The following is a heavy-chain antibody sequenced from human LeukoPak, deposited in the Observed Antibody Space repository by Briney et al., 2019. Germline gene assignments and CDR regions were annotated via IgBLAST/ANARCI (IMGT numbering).Heavy chain of an antibody. CDR1: GFTFSSYA. CDR2: ISYDGSNK. J-gene: IGHJ4*02. Sequence: PGGSLRLSCAASGFTFSSYAMHWVRQAPGKGLEWVAVISYDGSNKYYADSVKGRFTISRDNSKNTLYLQMNSLRAEDTAVYYCARFNAGIQILDYWGQGTLVTVSS. D-gene: IGHD2/OR15-2a*01. CDR3: ARFNAGIQILDY. V-gene: IGHV3-30*04.